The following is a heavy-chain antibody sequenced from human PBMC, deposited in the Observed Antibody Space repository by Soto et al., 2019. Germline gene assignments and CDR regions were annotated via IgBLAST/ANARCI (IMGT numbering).Heavy chain of an antibody. D-gene: IGHD1-26*01. Sequence: SGGSLRLSCSASGFSFGDYGMSWVRQAPGKGLEWVGFIRSRAYSGTTEYAASVKGRFTISRDDAKTIAYLQMNSLKTEDTAIYYCTRVRVRWESLGWLDPLGQGTLVTVSS. J-gene: IGHJ5*02. CDR2: IRSRAYSGTT. CDR1: GFSFGDYG. CDR3: TRVRVRWESLGWLDP. V-gene: IGHV3-49*04.